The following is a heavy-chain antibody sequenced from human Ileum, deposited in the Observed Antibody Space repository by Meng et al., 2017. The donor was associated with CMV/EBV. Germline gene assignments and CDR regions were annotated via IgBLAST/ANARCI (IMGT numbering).Heavy chain of an antibody. Sequence: SGPTLVKPTQTLTLTCTFSGFSLSTSGVGVGWIRQPPGKALEWLALIYWNGDQRYSPSLKSRLILTKDTSKNQVVLTMSNMDPVDTATYYSTVITQESFHHWGKGTLVTVSS. J-gene: IGHJ1*01. CDR3: TVITQESFHH. D-gene: IGHD1-20*01. CDR2: IYWNGDQ. V-gene: IGHV2-5*01. CDR1: GFSLSTSGVG.